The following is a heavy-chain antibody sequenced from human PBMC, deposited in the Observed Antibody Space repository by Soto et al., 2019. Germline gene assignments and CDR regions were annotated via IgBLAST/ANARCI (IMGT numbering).Heavy chain of an antibody. J-gene: IGHJ4*02. D-gene: IGHD6-19*01. CDR1: GFTFSNHA. CDR2: ISDAGERT. Sequence: GGSLRLSCAATGFTFSNHAMSWVRRAAGKGLEWVSGISDAGERTYYADSVRGRFTVSRDNSKNTLYLQMSTLRAEDTAVYYCAKDYSSVWSRGIDVWGQGILVTVSS. CDR3: AKDYSSVWSRGIDV. V-gene: IGHV3-23*01.